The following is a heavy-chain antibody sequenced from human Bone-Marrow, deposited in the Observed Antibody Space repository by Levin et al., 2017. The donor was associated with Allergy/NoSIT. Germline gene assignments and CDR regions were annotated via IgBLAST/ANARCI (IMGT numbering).Heavy chain of an antibody. J-gene: IGHJ4*02. CDR1: GFTFSNAW. CDR2: IKSKTDGGTT. Sequence: GGSLRLSCAASGFTFSNAWMNWVRQAPGMGLEWVGRIKSKTDGGTTDYAAPVKGRFTISRDDSKNTLYLQMNSLKTEDTAVYFCTTVQHLRLWFGEFDYWGQGTLVTVSS. D-gene: IGHD3-10*01. CDR3: TTVQHLRLWFGEFDY. V-gene: IGHV3-15*07.